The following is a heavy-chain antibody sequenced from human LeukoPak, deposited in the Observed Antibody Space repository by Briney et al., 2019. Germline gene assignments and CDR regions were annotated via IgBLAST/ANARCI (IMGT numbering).Heavy chain of an antibody. CDR2: IYYSGST. CDR1: GGSISGGTYY. D-gene: IGHD6-6*01. J-gene: IGHJ5*02. Sequence: SETLSLTCTVSGGSISGGTYYWGWIRQPPGKGLEWIGSIYYSGSTYYTPSLKSRVTISVDTSRNQFSLKLSSVTAADTAMYYCARGAYTSSRFDPWGQGTLVTVSS. CDR3: ARGAYTSSRFDP. V-gene: IGHV4-39*01.